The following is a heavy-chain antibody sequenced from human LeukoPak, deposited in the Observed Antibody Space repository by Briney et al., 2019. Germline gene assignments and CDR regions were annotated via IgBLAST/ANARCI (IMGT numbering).Heavy chain of an antibody. CDR3: ATLRSGWPYYYYGMDV. D-gene: IGHD6-19*01. CDR1: GYTRSELS. CDR2: FDPEDGET. Sequence: ASVKVSCKVSGYTRSELSMHWVRQAPGKGLEWMGGFDPEDGETIYAQKFQSRVTMTEDTSTDTAYLELSSVRSEDTAVYYCATLRSGWPYYYYGMDVWGQGTTVTVSS. V-gene: IGHV1-24*01. J-gene: IGHJ6*02.